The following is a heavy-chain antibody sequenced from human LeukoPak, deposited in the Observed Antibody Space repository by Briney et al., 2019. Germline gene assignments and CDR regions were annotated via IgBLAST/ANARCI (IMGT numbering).Heavy chain of an antibody. J-gene: IGHJ6*02. D-gene: IGHD5-18*01. CDR3: ARGSDTAMVDYYYYGMDV. Sequence: SETLSLTCAVYGGSFSGYYWSWIRQPPGKGLEWIGEINHSGSTNYNPSLKSRVTISVDTSKNQFSLKLSSVTAADTAVYYFARGSDTAMVDYYYYGMDVWGQGTTVTVSS. V-gene: IGHV4-34*01. CDR2: INHSGST. CDR1: GGSFSGYY.